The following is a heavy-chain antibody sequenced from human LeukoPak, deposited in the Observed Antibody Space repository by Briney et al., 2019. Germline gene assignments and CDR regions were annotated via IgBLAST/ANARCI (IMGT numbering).Heavy chain of an antibody. CDR2: MYSTGTT. CDR1: NGSTSSAC. V-gene: IGHV4-59*01. CDR3: ARGNYDFWSDYNGASDC. D-gene: IGHD3-3*01. Sequence: PSETLSLTCTVSNGSTSSACWGWIRQPPGRGLEWSGCMYSTGTTNYNPALKSRVSISVDRSTNQFSLSLSSVTAADTAIYYCARGNYDFWSDYNGASDCWGQGTLVTVSS. J-gene: IGHJ4*02.